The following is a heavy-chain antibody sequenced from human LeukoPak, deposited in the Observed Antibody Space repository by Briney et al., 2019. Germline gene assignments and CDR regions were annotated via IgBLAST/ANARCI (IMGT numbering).Heavy chain of an antibody. Sequence: GGSLRLSCAASGFTFSSYWIHWVRQASGKGLVWVSRINTDGSSTSYADSVKGRFTISRDNAKNTLNLQMNSLRAEDTAVYYCARGRGPYGMDVWGQGTTVTVSS. J-gene: IGHJ6*02. V-gene: IGHV3-74*01. D-gene: IGHD3-10*01. CDR1: GFTFSSYW. CDR2: INTDGSST. CDR3: ARGRGPYGMDV.